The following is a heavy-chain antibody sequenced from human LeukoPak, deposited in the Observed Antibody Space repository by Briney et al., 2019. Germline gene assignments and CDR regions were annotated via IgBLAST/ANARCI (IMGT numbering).Heavy chain of an antibody. CDR3: AGRPDTAIVPIFDY. J-gene: IGHJ4*02. CDR1: GYTFTGYY. Sequence: ASVKVSCKASGYTFTGYYLHWVRQAPGQGLEWMGWINPNGGGTNYAQKFQGRVIMTGDTSISTAYMELSRLSSDDTAIYYCAGRPDTAIVPIFDYWGQGTLVTVSS. D-gene: IGHD5-18*01. CDR2: INPNGGGT. V-gene: IGHV1-2*02.